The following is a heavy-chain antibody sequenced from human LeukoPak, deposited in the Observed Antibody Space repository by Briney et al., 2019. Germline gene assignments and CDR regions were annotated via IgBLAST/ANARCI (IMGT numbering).Heavy chain of an antibody. Sequence: ASVKVSCKASGYTFTSYDINWVRQATGQGLEWMGWTNPNSGNTGYAQKFQGRVTITRDTSISTAYMELSSLRSDDTAVYYCARKFLGSRGYYFDYWGQGTLVTVSS. CDR2: TNPNSGNT. V-gene: IGHV1-8*03. CDR1: GYTFTSYD. J-gene: IGHJ4*02. CDR3: ARKFLGSRGYYFDY. D-gene: IGHD3-10*01.